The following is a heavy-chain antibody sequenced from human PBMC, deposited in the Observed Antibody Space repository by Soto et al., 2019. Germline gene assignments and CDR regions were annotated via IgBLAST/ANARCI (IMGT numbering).Heavy chain of an antibody. CDR3: ARVPTTEYSSSWHYYYYGMDV. V-gene: IGHV3-33*01. D-gene: IGHD6-13*01. Sequence: GGSLRLSCAASGFTFSSYGMHWVRQAPGKGLEWVAVIWYDGSNKYYADSVKGRFTISRDNSKNTLYLQMNSLRAEDTAVYYCARVPTTEYSSSWHYYYYGMDVWGQGTTVTVSS. CDR1: GFTFSSYG. J-gene: IGHJ6*02. CDR2: IWYDGSNK.